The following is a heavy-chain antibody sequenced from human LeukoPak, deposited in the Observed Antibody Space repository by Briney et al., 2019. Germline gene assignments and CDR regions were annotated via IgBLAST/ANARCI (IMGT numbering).Heavy chain of an antibody. J-gene: IGHJ3*01. CDR1: GFTFSSYA. CDR3: AKEVTYGGAAFDV. D-gene: IGHD3-10*01. V-gene: IGHV3-30*04. CDR2: ISYDGSNK. Sequence: PGGSLRLSCAASGFTFSSYAMHWVRQAPGKGLEWVAVISYDGSNKYYADSVKGRFTISRDDAKSSLYLQMNSLRVEDTAVYYCAKEVTYGGAAFDVWGQGTTVTVSS.